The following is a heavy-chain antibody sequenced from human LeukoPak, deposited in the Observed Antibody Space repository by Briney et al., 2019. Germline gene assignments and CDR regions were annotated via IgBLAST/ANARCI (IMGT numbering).Heavy chain of an antibody. CDR3: ARDPLRYLRVGHYDY. D-gene: IGHD3-9*01. CDR2: IDYDSSHI. Sequence: PGGSLRLSCAASGFTFSNSAMNWVRQVPGRGLEWVSSIDYDSSHIYYAASVRGRFTISRDNARNSVYLQMNSLRVEDTAVYYCARDPLRYLRVGHYDYWGQGTLVAVSS. V-gene: IGHV3-21*01. CDR1: GFTFSNSA. J-gene: IGHJ4*02.